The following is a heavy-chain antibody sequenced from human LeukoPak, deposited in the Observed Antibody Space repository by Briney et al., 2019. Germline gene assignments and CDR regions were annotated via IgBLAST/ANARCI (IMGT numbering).Heavy chain of an antibody. CDR2: INPSGGST. J-gene: IGHJ4*02. V-gene: IGHV1-46*01. Sequence: ASVKVSCKASGYTFTSYYMHWVRQAPGQGLEWMGIINPSGGSTSYAQKFQGRVTMTRDTSTSTAYMELRSLRSDDTAVYYCARMRVGATYFDYWGQGTLVTVSS. CDR1: GYTFTSYY. CDR3: ARMRVGATYFDY. D-gene: IGHD1-26*01.